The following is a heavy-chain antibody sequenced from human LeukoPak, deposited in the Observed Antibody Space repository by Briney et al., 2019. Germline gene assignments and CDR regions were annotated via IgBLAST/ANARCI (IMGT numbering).Heavy chain of an antibody. Sequence: GGSLRLSCAASAFTFSNYWMSWVRQSPGKGLEWVANMKEDGGEINYVDSVEGRFTISRDNAKNSLYLQMNSLRVDDTAVYYCVSDRGYSTFDYWGQGTLVTVSS. D-gene: IGHD4-23*01. CDR2: MKEDGGEI. J-gene: IGHJ4*02. CDR3: VSDRGYSTFDY. V-gene: IGHV3-7*01. CDR1: AFTFSNYW.